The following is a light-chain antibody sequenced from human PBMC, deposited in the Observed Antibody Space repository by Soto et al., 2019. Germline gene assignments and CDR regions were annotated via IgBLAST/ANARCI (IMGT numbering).Light chain of an antibody. CDR2: NAS. CDR3: QQRSNWPGLT. V-gene: IGKV3-11*01. J-gene: IGKJ4*01. Sequence: EIVLTQSPATLSLSPGERATLSCRASQRVSSYLAWYQQKPGQAPRLLIYNASNRATGIPARFSGSGSGTDFTLTISSLEPEDFAVYYCQQRSNWPGLTFGGGTKVDIK. CDR1: QRVSSY.